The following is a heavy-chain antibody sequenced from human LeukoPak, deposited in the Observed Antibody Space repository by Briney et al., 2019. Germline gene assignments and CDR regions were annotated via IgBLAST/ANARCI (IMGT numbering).Heavy chain of an antibody. J-gene: IGHJ3*02. CDR3: TTGGNVLVAGTRAFDI. V-gene: IGHV3-15*07. D-gene: IGHD6-19*01. CDR2: IKSKIDGGTT. Sequence: PGGSLRLSCAASGFTYNNDWMNWVRQAPGKGLEWVGRIKSKIDGGTTDYAAPVKGRFTISRDDSKNTLYLQMNSLKTEDTAVYYCTTGGNVLVAGTRAFDIWGRGTVVTVSS. CDR1: GFTYNNDW.